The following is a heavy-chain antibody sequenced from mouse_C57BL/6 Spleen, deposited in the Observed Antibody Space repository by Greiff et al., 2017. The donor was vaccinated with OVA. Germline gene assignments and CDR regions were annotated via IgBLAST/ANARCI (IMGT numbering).Heavy chain of an antibody. CDR3: ARDYASSYRGFAY. CDR2: IDPSDSET. J-gene: IGHJ3*01. CDR1: GYTFTSYW. D-gene: IGHD1-1*01. V-gene: IGHV1-52*01. Sequence: VQLQQPGAELVRPGSSVQLSCKASGYTFTSYWMHWVKQRPIQGLEWIGNIDPSDSETHYNQKFKDKATLTVDKSSSTAYMQLSSLTSEDSAVYYCARDYASSYRGFAYWGQGTLVTVSA.